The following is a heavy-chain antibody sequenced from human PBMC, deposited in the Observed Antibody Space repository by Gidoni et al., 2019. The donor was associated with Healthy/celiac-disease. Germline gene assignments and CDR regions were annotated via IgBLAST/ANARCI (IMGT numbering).Heavy chain of an antibody. CDR2: IGTAGDT. D-gene: IGHD2-2*01. Sequence: EVQLVESGGGLVQPGGSLRLSCAASGFTFSSYDLHWVRQATGKGLEWVSAIGTAGDTYYPGSVKGRFTISRENAKNSLYLQMNSLRAGDTAVYYCARGRRAAAPNPYYYYGMDVWGQGTTVTVSS. V-gene: IGHV3-13*01. CDR3: ARGRRAAAPNPYYYYGMDV. J-gene: IGHJ6*02. CDR1: GFTFSSYD.